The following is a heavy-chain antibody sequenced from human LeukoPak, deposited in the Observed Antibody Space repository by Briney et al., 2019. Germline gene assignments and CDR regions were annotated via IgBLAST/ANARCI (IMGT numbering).Heavy chain of an antibody. CDR3: AKSTYYYDSSGYYSPAFDY. D-gene: IGHD3-22*01. CDR1: GFTFSSYG. Sequence: GGSLRLSCAASGFTFSSYGMSWVRQAPGKGLEWVSAISGSGGSTYYADSVKGRFTISRDNSKNTLYLQMNSLRAEDTAVYYCAKSTYYYDSSGYYSPAFDYWGQGTLVTVSS. V-gene: IGHV3-23*01. CDR2: ISGSGGST. J-gene: IGHJ4*02.